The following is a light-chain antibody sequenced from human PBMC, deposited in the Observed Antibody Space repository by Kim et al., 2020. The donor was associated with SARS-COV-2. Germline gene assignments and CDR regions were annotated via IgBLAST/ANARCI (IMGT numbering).Light chain of an antibody. Sequence: QSVLTQQPSAYGTPGQRVTISCSGSSSNIGSNTVNWYQQLPGTAPKLLIYSNNQRPSGVPDRFSGSKSGTSASLAISGLQSEDEADYYCAAWDDSLNGWVFGGGTQLTVL. CDR3: AAWDDSLNGWV. CDR2: SNN. CDR1: SSNIGSNT. V-gene: IGLV1-44*01. J-gene: IGLJ3*02.